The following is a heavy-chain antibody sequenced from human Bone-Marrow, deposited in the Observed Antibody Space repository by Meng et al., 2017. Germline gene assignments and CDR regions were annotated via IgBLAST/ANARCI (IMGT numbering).Heavy chain of an antibody. J-gene: IGHJ4*02. V-gene: IGHV4-30-4*01. CDR2: IYYSGST. D-gene: IGHD5-24*01. Sequence: QVQLQESGPGLVKPSQTLSLTFTVSGGSISSGDYYWSWIRQPPGRGLEWIGYIYYSGSTYYNPSLRSRVTISVDTSKNQFSLILTSVTAADTAVYFCARVETATTNPYFDYWGQGTLVTVSS. CDR1: GGSISSGDYY. CDR3: ARVETATTNPYFDY.